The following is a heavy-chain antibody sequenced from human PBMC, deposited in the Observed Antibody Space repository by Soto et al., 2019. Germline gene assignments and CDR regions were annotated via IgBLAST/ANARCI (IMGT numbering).Heavy chain of an antibody. CDR2: ISYDGS. V-gene: IGHV3-30-3*01. Sequence: QVQLVESGGGVVQPGRSLRLSCAASGFTFSSYAMHWVRQAPGKGLEWVAVISYDGSNADSVKGRFTISRDNSKNTLYLQMNGLRAEDTAVCYCAREYCSDGSCYSISLDYWGQGTLVTVSS. J-gene: IGHJ4*02. CDR1: GFTFSSYA. CDR3: AREYCSDGSCYSISLDY. D-gene: IGHD2-15*01.